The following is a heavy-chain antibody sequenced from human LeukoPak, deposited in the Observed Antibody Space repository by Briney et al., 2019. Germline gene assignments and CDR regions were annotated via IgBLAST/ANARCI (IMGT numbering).Heavy chain of an antibody. CDR3: ARPRSGGTWFFDY. V-gene: IGHV3-48*04. J-gene: IGHJ4*02. CDR1: GFNFFNYN. D-gene: IGHD2-15*01. CDR2: ISSTSSTI. Sequence: GGSLRLSCATSGFNFFNYNMNWVRQAPGKGLEWISHISSTSSTIKYADSVKGRFTISRDNAKNSLHLQMNSLRAEDTAVYYCARPRSGGTWFFDYWGQGTLVTVSS.